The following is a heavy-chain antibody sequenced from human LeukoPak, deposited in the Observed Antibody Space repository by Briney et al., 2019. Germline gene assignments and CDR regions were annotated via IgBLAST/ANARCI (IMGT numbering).Heavy chain of an antibody. Sequence: GGSLRLSCAASGLTFRSYAMSWVRQAAGKGLEWVSVIYRDGTTYYADSVKGRFTISRDNSKNTLYLQMNSLRAEDTAVYYCARAYSSSWYFGYWGQGTLVTVSS. V-gene: IGHV3-53*01. J-gene: IGHJ4*02. CDR1: GLTFRSYA. D-gene: IGHD6-13*01. CDR3: ARAYSSSWYFGY. CDR2: IYRDGTT.